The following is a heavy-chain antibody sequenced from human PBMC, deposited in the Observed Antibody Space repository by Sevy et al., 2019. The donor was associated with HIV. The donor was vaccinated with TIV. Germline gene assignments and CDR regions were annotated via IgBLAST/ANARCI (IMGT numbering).Heavy chain of an antibody. Sequence: GGSLRLSCVASGFTFTNAWMSWVRQAPGKGLEWVGRIKSKTETATRDVAAPVKGRFAISRDDSKNTLYLQMDSLKTEDTGVYYCTAGVGASDFDYWGQGILVTVSS. CDR2: IKSKTETATR. J-gene: IGHJ4*02. CDR1: GFTFTNAW. D-gene: IGHD1-26*01. CDR3: TAGVGASDFDY. V-gene: IGHV3-15*01.